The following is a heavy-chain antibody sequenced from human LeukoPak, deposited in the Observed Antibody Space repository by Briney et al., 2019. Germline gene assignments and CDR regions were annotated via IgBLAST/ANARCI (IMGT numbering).Heavy chain of an antibody. D-gene: IGHD4-17*01. V-gene: IGHV5-51*01. CDR2: IFPSDSDT. CDR3: ARAGDYGDYDPNWFDP. Sequence: GESLKISCKGSGYSFTSYWIGWVRQLPGKGLEWMGIIFPSDSDTRYSPSFQGQVTISADKSISTAYLQWSSLKASDTAMYYCARAGDYGDYDPNWFDPWGQGTLVTVSS. J-gene: IGHJ5*02. CDR1: GYSFTSYW.